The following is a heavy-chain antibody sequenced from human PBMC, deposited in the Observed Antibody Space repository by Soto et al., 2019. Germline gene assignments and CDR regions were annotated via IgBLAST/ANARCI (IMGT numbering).Heavy chain of an antibody. J-gene: IGHJ4*02. Sequence: GGSLRLSCAASGFTFSSYAMSWVRQAPGKGLEWVSGISGSGSSTYYADSVKGRFTISRDNSKNTLYLQMNSLRAEDTAVYYCARDYDSSGYPRYYFDYWGQGTLVTVSS. D-gene: IGHD3-22*01. CDR1: GFTFSSYA. V-gene: IGHV3-23*01. CDR2: ISGSGSST. CDR3: ARDYDSSGYPRYYFDY.